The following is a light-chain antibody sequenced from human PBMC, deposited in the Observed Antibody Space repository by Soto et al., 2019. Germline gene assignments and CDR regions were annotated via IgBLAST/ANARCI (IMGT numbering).Light chain of an antibody. CDR1: QSISSW. V-gene: IGKV1-5*01. CDR2: DAY. CDR3: QQYNSYPGT. Sequence: DIQMTQSPSTLSASVGDRVTITCRASQSISSWLAWYQQKPGKAPKLLIYDAYSLESGVPSRFSGSGSGTECTLTISSLQPDYFATYYCQQYNSYPGTFGQGTKLEIK. J-gene: IGKJ2*01.